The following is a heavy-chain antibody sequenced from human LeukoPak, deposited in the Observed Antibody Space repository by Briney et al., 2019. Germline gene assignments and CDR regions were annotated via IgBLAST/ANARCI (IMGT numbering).Heavy chain of an antibody. CDR1: GFTFSTYW. CDR2: IKPDGSEK. V-gene: IGHV3-7*02. J-gene: IGHJ5*02. CDR3: ARAGPPAFDP. Sequence: GGSLRLSCAASGFTFSTYWMSWVRQAPGKGLEWVANIKPDGSEKDYVDSLKGRFTISRDNAKNSLYLQVNSLRAEDTAVYYCARAGPPAFDPWGQGTLVTVSS.